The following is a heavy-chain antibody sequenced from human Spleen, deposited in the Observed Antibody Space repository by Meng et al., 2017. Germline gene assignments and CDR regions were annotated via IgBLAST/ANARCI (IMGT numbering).Heavy chain of an antibody. CDR1: GFTFSNAW. CDR3: ARPTGTTYPDY. V-gene: IGHV3-15*05. D-gene: IGHD1-1*01. CDR2: IKSKTDGGTT. J-gene: IGHJ4*02. Sequence: GGSLRLSCAASGFTFSNAWMSWVRQAPGKGLEWVGRIKSKTDGGTTDYAAPVKGRFTISRDDSKNTLYLQMNSLKSEDTAMYYCARPTGTTYPDYWGQGTLVTVSS.